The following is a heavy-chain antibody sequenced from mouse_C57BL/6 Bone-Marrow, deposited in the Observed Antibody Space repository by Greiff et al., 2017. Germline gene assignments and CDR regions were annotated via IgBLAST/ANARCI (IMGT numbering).Heavy chain of an antibody. CDR1: GYSITSGYY. Sequence: VQLQQSGPGLVKPSQSLSLTCSVTGYSITSGYYWNWIRQFPGNKLEWMGYISYDGSNNYNPSLKNRISITRDTSKNQFFLKLNSVTTEDTATYYCASKDAMDYWGQGTSVTVSS. V-gene: IGHV3-6*01. CDR3: ASKDAMDY. D-gene: IGHD1-3*01. J-gene: IGHJ4*01. CDR2: ISYDGSN.